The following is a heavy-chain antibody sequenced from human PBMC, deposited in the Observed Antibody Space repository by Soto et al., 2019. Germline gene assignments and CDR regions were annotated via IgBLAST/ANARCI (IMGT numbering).Heavy chain of an antibody. CDR3: ARRGGWIQLWLVDNYFDY. V-gene: IGHV3-30-3*01. J-gene: IGHJ4*02. CDR1: GFTFSSYA. Sequence: VQLVESGGGVVQPGRSLRLSCAASGFTFSSYAMHWVRQAPGKGLEWVAVISYDGSNKYYADSVKGRFTISRDNSKNTLYLQMNSLRAEDTAVYYCARRGGWIQLWLVDNYFDYWGQGTLVTVSS. CDR2: ISYDGSNK. D-gene: IGHD5-18*01.